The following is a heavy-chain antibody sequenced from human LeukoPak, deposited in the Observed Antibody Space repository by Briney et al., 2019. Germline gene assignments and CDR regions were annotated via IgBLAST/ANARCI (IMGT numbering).Heavy chain of an antibody. D-gene: IGHD3-10*01. CDR3: ARVAPFSYGSGSPRPYYFDY. Sequence: PSETLSLTCAVYSGSSSGYYWSWIRQPPGKGLEWIGEINHSGSTNYNPSLKSRVTISVNTSKDQFSLKLSSVTAADTAVYYCARVAPFSYGSGSPRPYYFDYWGQGTLVTVSS. V-gene: IGHV4-34*01. CDR2: INHSGST. J-gene: IGHJ4*02. CDR1: SGSSSGYY.